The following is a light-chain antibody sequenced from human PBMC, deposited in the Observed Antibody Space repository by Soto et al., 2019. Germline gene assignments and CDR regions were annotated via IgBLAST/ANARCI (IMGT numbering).Light chain of an antibody. CDR3: QQYTKWPPLT. CDR2: YAS. V-gene: IGKV3-15*01. CDR1: QSVSSD. J-gene: IGKJ4*01. Sequence: EIVMTQSPATLSVSPGERATLSCRASQSVSSDLAWYQQKPGQAPRLLIYYASTRATGIPVRFSVSGSGTEFTLTISSLQSEDFALYYCQQYTKWPPLTFGGGTKVEI.